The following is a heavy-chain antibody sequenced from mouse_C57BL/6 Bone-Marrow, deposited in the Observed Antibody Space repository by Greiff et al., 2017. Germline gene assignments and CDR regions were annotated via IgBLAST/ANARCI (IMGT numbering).Heavy chain of an antibody. Sequence: QVQLQQSGAELMKPGASVKLSCKATGYTFTGYWIEWVKQRPGHGLEWIGEIFPGSGSTNYNEKFKGKATFTADTSSNTAYMQLSSPTTEDSAICYCAGSVYVYDTAGFAYGGQGTLVTVSP. CDR1: GYTFTGYW. CDR2: IFPGSGST. D-gene: IGHD2-2*01. CDR3: AGSVYVYDTAGFAY. J-gene: IGHJ3*01. V-gene: IGHV1-9*01.